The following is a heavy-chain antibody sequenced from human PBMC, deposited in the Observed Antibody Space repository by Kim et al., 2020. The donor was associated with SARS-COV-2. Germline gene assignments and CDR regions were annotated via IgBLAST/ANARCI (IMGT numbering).Heavy chain of an antibody. CDR3: ATTTYSFWSDQTHFDF. V-gene: IGHV3-23*01. J-gene: IGHJ4*02. Sequence: SVKGRFTISRDNSKNTLYLQMNSLRAEDTAVYYCATTTYSFWSDQTHFDFWGQGTLVTVSS. D-gene: IGHD3-3*01.